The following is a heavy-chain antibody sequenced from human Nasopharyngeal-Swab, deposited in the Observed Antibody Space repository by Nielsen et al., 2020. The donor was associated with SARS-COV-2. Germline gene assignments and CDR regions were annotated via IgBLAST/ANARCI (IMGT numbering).Heavy chain of an antibody. CDR3: ARELYSYGYRALGY. CDR2: INTNTGNP. Sequence: APVKVSCKASGYTFTSYAMNWVRQAPGQGLEWMGWINTNTGNPTYAQGFTGRFVFSLDTSVSTAYLQISSLKAEDTAVYYCARELYSYGYRALGYWGQGTLVTVSS. CDR1: GYTFTSYA. V-gene: IGHV7-4-1*02. J-gene: IGHJ4*02. D-gene: IGHD5-18*01.